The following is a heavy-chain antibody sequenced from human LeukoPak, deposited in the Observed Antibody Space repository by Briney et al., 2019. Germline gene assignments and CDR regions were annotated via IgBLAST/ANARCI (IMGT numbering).Heavy chain of an antibody. CDR1: GGSISSSSYY. D-gene: IGHD3-9*01. CDR3: ARDWPHHDILTGYRSNWFDP. CDR2: IYYSGST. J-gene: IGHJ5*02. V-gene: IGHV4-39*07. Sequence: SETLSLTCTVSGGSISSSSYYWGWIRQPPGKGLEWIGSIYYSGSTYYNPSLKSRVTISVDTSKNQFSLKLSSVTAADTAVYYCARDWPHHDILTGYRSNWFDPWGQGTLVTVSS.